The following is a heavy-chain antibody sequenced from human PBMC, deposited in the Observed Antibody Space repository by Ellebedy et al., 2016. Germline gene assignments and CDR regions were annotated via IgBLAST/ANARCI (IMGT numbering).Heavy chain of an antibody. CDR2: ISYDGSNK. CDR3: ARDGSGYGFDY. CDR1: GFTFSSYA. V-gene: IGHV3-30-3*01. Sequence: GGSLRLSCAASGFTFSSYAMHWVRQAPGKGLEWVAVISYDGSNKYYADSVKGRFTISRDNSKNTLYLQMNSLRAEDTAVYYCARDGSGYGFDYWGQGTLVTVSS. D-gene: IGHD5-12*01. J-gene: IGHJ4*02.